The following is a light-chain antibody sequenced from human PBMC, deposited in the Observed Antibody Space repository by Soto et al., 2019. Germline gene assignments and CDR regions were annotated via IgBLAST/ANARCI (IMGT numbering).Light chain of an antibody. Sequence: QSVLTQPPSVSGAPGQRVTISFTGSSSNIGAGYDVHWYQQLPGTAPKLLIYGNSNRPSGVPDRFSGSKSGTSASLAITGLQAEDEADDYCQSYDSSLSGYVFGTGTKVTVL. V-gene: IGLV1-40*01. CDR1: SSNIGAGYD. CDR3: QSYDSSLSGYV. CDR2: GNS. J-gene: IGLJ1*01.